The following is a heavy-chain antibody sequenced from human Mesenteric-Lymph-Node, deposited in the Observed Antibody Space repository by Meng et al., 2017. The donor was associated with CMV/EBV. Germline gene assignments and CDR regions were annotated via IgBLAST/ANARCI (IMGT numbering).Heavy chain of an antibody. D-gene: IGHD2-2*01. CDR1: GNTLTDLS. Sequence: ASVKVSCKVSGNTLTDLSIHWVRQAPGKGLEWMGGFDPEEGEIRYAQRFQGRVTMTEDTATETAYMELSSLTSEDTAVYFCATGSREYCSSTSCYHVDSWGLGTLVTVSS. CDR3: ATGSREYCSSTSCYHVDS. CDR2: FDPEEGEI. V-gene: IGHV1-24*01. J-gene: IGHJ4*02.